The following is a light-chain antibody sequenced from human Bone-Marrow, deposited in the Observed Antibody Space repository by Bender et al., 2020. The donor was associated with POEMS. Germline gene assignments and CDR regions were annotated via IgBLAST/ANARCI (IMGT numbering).Light chain of an antibody. CDR2: STN. V-gene: IGLV1-44*01. J-gene: IGLJ2*01. Sequence: QSVLTQSPSASGTSGQRVTISCSGSSSNIGSNTVNWYQQLPGTAPKLLIYSTNQRPSGVPDRFSGSKSGTSASLAISGLQSEDEADYYCAAWDDSLNAVLFGGGTKLTVL. CDR1: SSNIGSNT. CDR3: AAWDDSLNAVL.